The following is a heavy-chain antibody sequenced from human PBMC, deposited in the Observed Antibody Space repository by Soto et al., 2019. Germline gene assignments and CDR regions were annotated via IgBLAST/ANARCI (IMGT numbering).Heavy chain of an antibody. CDR2: IYYSGST. V-gene: IGHV4-61*01. J-gene: IGHJ4*02. CDR3: ARSRAARVYFDY. D-gene: IGHD6-6*01. CDR1: GGSVSSGSYY. Sequence: PSETLSLTCTVSGGSVSSGSYYWSWIRQPPGKGLEWIGYIYYSGSTNYNSSLKSRVTISVDTSKNQFSLKLSSVTAADTAVYYCARSRAARVYFDYWGQGTLVTVSS.